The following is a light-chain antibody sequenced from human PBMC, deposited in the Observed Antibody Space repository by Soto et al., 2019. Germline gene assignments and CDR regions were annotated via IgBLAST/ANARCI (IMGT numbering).Light chain of an antibody. J-gene: IGLJ2*01. Sequence: ELTQPPSVSVAPGQTARITCGGNDIGSYSVHWYQQRPGQAPVLVVYDDSDRPSGIPERFSGSNSGNTATLAISRVEVGDEADYYCQVWDSSSDHAVFGGGTKLTVL. V-gene: IGLV3-21*02. CDR3: QVWDSSSDHAV. CDR1: DIGSYS. CDR2: DDS.